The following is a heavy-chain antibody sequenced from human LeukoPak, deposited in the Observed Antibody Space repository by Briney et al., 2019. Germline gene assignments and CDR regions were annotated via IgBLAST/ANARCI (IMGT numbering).Heavy chain of an antibody. D-gene: IGHD1-26*01. CDR2: IYSGGST. V-gene: IGHV3-53*01. CDR1: GFTVTGNY. Sequence: PGGSLRLSCAASGFTVTGNYMSWVRKAPGKGLEWVSVIYSGGSTFYADSVKGRFTISRDNSKNTLFLQMHSLRAEDTAVYYCARGAIFVGGVGAQDYWGQGTLVTVSS. CDR3: ARGAIFVGGVGAQDY. J-gene: IGHJ4*02.